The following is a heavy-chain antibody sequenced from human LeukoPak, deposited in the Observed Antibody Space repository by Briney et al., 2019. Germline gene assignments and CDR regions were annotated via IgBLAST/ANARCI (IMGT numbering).Heavy chain of an antibody. Sequence: EASVKVSCKISGYTFTSYDINWVRQATGQGLEWMGWMNPNSGNTGYAQKFQGRVTITRNTSISTAYMELSSLRSEDTAVYYCARSLTANWFDPWGQGTLVTVSS. CDR3: ARSLTANWFDP. D-gene: IGHD5-18*01. CDR1: GYTFTSYD. CDR2: MNPNSGNT. J-gene: IGHJ5*02. V-gene: IGHV1-8*03.